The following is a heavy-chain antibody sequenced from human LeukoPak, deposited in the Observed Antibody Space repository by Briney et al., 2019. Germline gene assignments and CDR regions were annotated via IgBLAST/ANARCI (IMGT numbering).Heavy chain of an antibody. CDR1: GGSFSGYH. V-gene: IGHV4-34*01. D-gene: IGHD3-10*01. CDR3: ARTAKYYYGSETYYFFDY. Sequence: SETLSLTCAVYGGSFSGYHWSWIRQPPGKGLEWIGEINHSGSTNYCPSLKSRVTISVDTSKNQFSLKLTSVTPADTAVYYCARTAKYYYGSETYYFFDYWGQGTLVTVSS. J-gene: IGHJ4*02. CDR2: INHSGST.